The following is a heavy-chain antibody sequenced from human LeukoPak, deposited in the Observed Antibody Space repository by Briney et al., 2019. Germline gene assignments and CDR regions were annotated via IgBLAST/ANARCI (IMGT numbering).Heavy chain of an antibody. J-gene: IGHJ6*03. D-gene: IGHD3-10*01. V-gene: IGHV3-23*01. CDR2: ISGSGGST. Sequence: PGGSLRLSCAASGFTFSSYAMSWVRQAPGKGLEWVSAISGSGGSTYYADSVKGRFTISRDNSKNTLYLQMNSLRAEDTAVYYCAKARMVRGVTYPYYYYYYMDVWGKGTTVTVSS. CDR3: AKARMVRGVTYPYYYYYYMDV. CDR1: GFTFSSYA.